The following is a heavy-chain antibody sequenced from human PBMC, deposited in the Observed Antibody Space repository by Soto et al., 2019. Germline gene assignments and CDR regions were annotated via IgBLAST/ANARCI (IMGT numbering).Heavy chain of an antibody. CDR1: GYTFTTYG. J-gene: IGHJ6*02. CDR2: ISAYNGNT. Sequence: QVQLVQSGAEVKKPGASVKDSCKASGYTFTTYGINWVRQAPGQGLEWMGWISAYNGNTNYAQKLQGRVTMTTDTSTSTAYMELRSLRSDDTAVYYCARVWVGTTFAYYYGMDVWGQGTTVTVSS. V-gene: IGHV1-18*01. CDR3: ARVWVGTTFAYYYGMDV. D-gene: IGHD1-1*01.